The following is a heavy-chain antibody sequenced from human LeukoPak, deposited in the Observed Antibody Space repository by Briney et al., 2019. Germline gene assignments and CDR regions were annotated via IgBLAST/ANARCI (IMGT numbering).Heavy chain of an antibody. D-gene: IGHD3-22*01. J-gene: IGHJ4*02. CDR3: ARAHQPYYYDSSGYYHG. Sequence: GASVKVSCKASGGTFSSYAISWVRQAPGQGLEWMGGISAFIGKANYAQKLQGRVTITTDESTSTAYMELSSLRSEDTAVYYCARAHQPYYYDSSGYYHGWGQGTLVTVSS. V-gene: IGHV1-69*05. CDR2: ISAFIGKA. CDR1: GGTFSSYA.